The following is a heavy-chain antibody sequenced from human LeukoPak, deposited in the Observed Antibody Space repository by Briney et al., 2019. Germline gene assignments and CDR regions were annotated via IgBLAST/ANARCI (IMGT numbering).Heavy chain of an antibody. V-gene: IGHV4-39*07. J-gene: IGHJ4*02. Sequence: SETLSLTCTASGGSISSSSYYSGWIRQPPGKGLEWIGSIYYSGSTYYNPSLKSRVTISVDTSKNQFSLKLSSVTAADTAVYYSLRFLDQLGDYWGQGTLVPVSS. CDR1: GGSISSSSYY. CDR2: IYYSGST. CDR3: LRFLDQLGDY. D-gene: IGHD3-3*01.